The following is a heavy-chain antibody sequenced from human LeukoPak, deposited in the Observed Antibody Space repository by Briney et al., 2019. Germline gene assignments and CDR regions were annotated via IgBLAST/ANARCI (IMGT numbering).Heavy chain of an antibody. CDR1: GYTFTSYD. CDR3: ARGPTSNTNLYYFDY. D-gene: IGHD2-2*01. Sequence: ASVKVSCKASGYTFTSYDINWVRQATGQGLEWMVWMNPHSGNTGYAQKFQGRVTITMHTSISTAYMELTSLRSEDTAVYYCARGPTSNTNLYYFDYWGLGTLVTVSS. CDR2: MNPHSGNT. V-gene: IGHV1-8*03. J-gene: IGHJ4*02.